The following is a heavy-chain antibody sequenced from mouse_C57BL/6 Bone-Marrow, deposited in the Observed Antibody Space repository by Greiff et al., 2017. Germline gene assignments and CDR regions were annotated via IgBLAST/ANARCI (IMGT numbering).Heavy chain of an antibody. CDR3: ARCYYGSSYWYFDV. Sequence: EVKLVESGGGLVQPGGSLSLSCAASGFTFTDYYMSWVRQPPGKALEWLGFIRNKANGNTTEYSASVKGRFTISRDNSQSILYLQMNALRAEDSATYYCARCYYGSSYWYFDVWGTGTTVTVSS. CDR1: GFTFTDYY. D-gene: IGHD1-1*01. CDR2: IRNKANGNTT. J-gene: IGHJ1*03. V-gene: IGHV7-3*01.